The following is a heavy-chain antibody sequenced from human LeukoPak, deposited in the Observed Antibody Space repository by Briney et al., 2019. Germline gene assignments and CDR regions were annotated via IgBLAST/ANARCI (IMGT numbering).Heavy chain of an antibody. CDR2: ISGSGGST. Sequence: GGSLRLSCAASGFTFSSYAMSWVRQAPGKGLEWVSAISGSGGSTCYADSVKGRFTISRDNSKNTLYLQMNSLRAEDTAVYYCATISDYGDYGTYDYWGQGTLVTVSS. J-gene: IGHJ4*02. V-gene: IGHV3-23*01. D-gene: IGHD4-17*01. CDR1: GFTFSSYA. CDR3: ATISDYGDYGTYDY.